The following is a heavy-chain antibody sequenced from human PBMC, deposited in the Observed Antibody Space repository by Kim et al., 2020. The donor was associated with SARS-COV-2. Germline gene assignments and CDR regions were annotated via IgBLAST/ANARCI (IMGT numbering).Heavy chain of an antibody. Sequence: GGSLRLSCAASGFTFSSYGMHWVRQAPGKGLEWVAVIWYDGSNKYYADSVKGRFTISRDNSKNTLYLQMNSLRAEDTAVYYCAREGLRAAAGTFSHVLGYWGQGTLVTVSS. J-gene: IGHJ4*02. V-gene: IGHV3-33*01. CDR2: IWYDGSNK. CDR1: GFTFSSYG. D-gene: IGHD6-13*01. CDR3: AREGLRAAAGTFSHVLGY.